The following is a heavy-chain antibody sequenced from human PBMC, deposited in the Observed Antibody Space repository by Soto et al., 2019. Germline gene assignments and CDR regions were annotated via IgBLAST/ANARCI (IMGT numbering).Heavy chain of an antibody. D-gene: IGHD6-13*01. CDR2: INPSGGST. J-gene: IGHJ5*02. CDR1: GYTFTSYY. CDR3: ARDEGAAAGRNWFDP. V-gene: IGHV1-46*01. Sequence: QVQLVQSGAEVKKPGASVKVSCKASGYTFTSYYMHWVRQAPGQGLEWMGIINPSGGSTSYAQKFQGRVTMTRDTSTSTVYMELSSLRSEDTAVYYCARDEGAAAGRNWFDPWGQGTLVTVSS.